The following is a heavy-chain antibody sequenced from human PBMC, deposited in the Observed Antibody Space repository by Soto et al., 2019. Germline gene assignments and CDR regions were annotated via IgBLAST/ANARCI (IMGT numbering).Heavy chain of an antibody. V-gene: IGHV1-18*01. D-gene: IGHD5-12*01. J-gene: IGHJ6*03. CDR3: AREHLRTWSNYYQDV. CDR2: ISAYNGNT. Sequence: GASVKVSCKASGYTFTSYGISWVRQAPGQGLEWMGWISAYNGNTNYAQELQGRVTMTTDTSTSTAYMELRSLRSDDTAVYYCAREHLRTWSNYYQDVWGRGSTVTVSS. CDR1: GYTFTSYG.